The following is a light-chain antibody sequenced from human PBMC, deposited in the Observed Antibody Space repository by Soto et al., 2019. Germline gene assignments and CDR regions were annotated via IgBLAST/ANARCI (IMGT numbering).Light chain of an antibody. CDR2: DVS. J-gene: IGLJ2*01. V-gene: IGLV2-14*03. CDR3: SSYSSSNSVV. CDR1: SSDIGGYNW. Sequence: QSALTQPASVSGSPGQSITISCAGTSSDIGGYNWVSWYQQHPDKAPKLMVYDVSYRPSGVSNRFSGSKSGDTASLTISGLQAEDEADYYCSSYSSSNSVVFGGGTKLTVL.